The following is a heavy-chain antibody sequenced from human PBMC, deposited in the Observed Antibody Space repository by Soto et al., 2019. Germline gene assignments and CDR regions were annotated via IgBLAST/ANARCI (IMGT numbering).Heavy chain of an antibody. D-gene: IGHD2-15*01. CDR2: INSDGTST. CDR3: ASHHCRGGSCYGGDAFDI. CDR1: GLTFNNYW. Sequence: PGGSLRLSCAASGLTFNNYWMHWVRQVPGKGLVWVSRINSDGTSTTYADSVKGRFTISRDNAKNTLYLQMNSLRAEDTAVYYCASHHCRGGSCYGGDAFDIWGQGTMVTVSS. J-gene: IGHJ3*02. V-gene: IGHV3-74*01.